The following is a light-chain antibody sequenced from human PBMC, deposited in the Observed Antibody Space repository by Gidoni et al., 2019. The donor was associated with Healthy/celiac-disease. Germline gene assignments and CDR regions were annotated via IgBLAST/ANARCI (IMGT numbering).Light chain of an antibody. J-gene: IGKJ2*01. Sequence: EIVLTQSPATLSLSPGERATLSCKASQSVSSYLAWYQQKPGQAPRLLIYDASNRATGIPARFSGSGSGTDFTLTISSLEPEDFAVYYWQQRSNTFXQXTKLEIK. CDR2: DAS. CDR3: QQRSNT. CDR1: QSVSSY. V-gene: IGKV3-11*01.